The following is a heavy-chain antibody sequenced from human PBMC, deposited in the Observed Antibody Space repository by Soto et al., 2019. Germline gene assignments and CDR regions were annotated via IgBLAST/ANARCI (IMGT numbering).Heavy chain of an antibody. Sequence: QVQLVESGGGVVQPGRSLRLSCAASGFTFSSYGMHWVRQAPGKGLEWVAVISYDGSNKYYADSVKGRCTISRDNSKNTLYLQMNSLRAEDTAVYYCAKAPSDFTPLPSDYWGQGTLVTVSS. V-gene: IGHV3-30*18. D-gene: IGHD3-3*01. J-gene: IGHJ4*02. CDR3: AKAPSDFTPLPSDY. CDR2: ISYDGSNK. CDR1: GFTFSSYG.